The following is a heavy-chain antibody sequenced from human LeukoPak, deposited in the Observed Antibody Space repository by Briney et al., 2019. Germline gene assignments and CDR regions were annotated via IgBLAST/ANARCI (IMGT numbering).Heavy chain of an antibody. CDR1: GFTFSSYS. CDR3: ASVYYDSSGYYYYYYYGMDV. CDR2: ISSPDSYI. V-gene: IGHV3-21*01. J-gene: IGHJ6*02. D-gene: IGHD3-22*01. Sequence: GGSLRLSCAASGFTFSSYSMNWVRQAPGKGLEWVSSISSPDSYIYYADSVKGRFTISRDKAKNALYLQMNSLRAEDTAVYYCASVYYDSSGYYYYYYYGMDVWGQGTTVTVSS.